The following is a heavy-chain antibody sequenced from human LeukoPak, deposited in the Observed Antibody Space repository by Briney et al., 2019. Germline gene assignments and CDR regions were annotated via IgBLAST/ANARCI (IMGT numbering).Heavy chain of an antibody. J-gene: IGHJ3*02. V-gene: IGHV1-8*01. Sequence: ASVKVSCKASGYTFTSYDINWVRQATGQGLEWMGWMDPNSGNTGYAQKFQGRVTMTRNTSISTAYMELSSLRSEDTAVYYCARVRSSSWDDAFDIWGQGTMVTVSS. CDR2: MDPNSGNT. CDR3: ARVRSSSWDDAFDI. D-gene: IGHD6-13*01. CDR1: GYTFTSYD.